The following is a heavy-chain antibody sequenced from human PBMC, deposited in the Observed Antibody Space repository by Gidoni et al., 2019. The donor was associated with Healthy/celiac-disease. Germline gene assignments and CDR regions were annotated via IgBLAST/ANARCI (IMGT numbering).Heavy chain of an antibody. D-gene: IGHD3-9*01. CDR1: GGPISSGSYY. J-gene: IGHJ4*02. CDR2: IYYGGST. V-gene: IGHV4-39*01. CDR3: ARGEAYYDILTGYYPPPFDY. Sequence: QLQLQESAPGLVKPSETLSLTCPVSGGPISSGSYYWGWIRQPPGKGLEWIGSIYYGGSTYYNPSLKSRVTISVDTSKNQFSLKLSSVTAADTAVYYCARGEAYYDILTGYYPPPFDYWGQGTLVTVSS.